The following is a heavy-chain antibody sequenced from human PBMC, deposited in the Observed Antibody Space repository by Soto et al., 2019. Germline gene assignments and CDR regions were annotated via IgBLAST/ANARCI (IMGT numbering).Heavy chain of an antibody. CDR2: IYYSGST. D-gene: IGHD6-19*01. CDR1: GGSISSYY. CDR3: ARHDGRGWYMD. V-gene: IGHV4-59*08. Sequence: QVQLQESGPGLVKPSETLSLTCTVSGGSISSYYWSWIRQPPGKGLEWIGYIYYSGSTNYNPSLKSRVTISVDTSKNQFSLKLSSVTAADTAVYYCARHDGRGWYMDWGQGTLVTVSS. J-gene: IGHJ4*02.